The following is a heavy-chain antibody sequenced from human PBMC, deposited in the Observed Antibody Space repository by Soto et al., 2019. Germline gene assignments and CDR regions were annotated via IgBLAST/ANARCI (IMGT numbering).Heavy chain of an antibody. V-gene: IGHV5-51*01. CDR1: GYGFTSPW. D-gene: IGHD2-2*01. J-gene: IGHJ6*02. CDR3: ARQDYSNYRGGMDV. CDR2: IYPSDSDI. Sequence: GESLKISCKTSGYGFTSPWIAWVRQMPGKGLEWLGIIYPSDSDIRYRPSFQGQVTISVDKSISTAYLQWSSLKASDTATYYCARQDYSNYRGGMDVWGQGTTVTVSS.